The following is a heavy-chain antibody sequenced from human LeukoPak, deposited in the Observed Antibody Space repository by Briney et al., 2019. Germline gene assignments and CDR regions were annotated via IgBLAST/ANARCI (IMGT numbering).Heavy chain of an antibody. D-gene: IGHD5-24*01. CDR2: ISYDGSNK. J-gene: IGHJ4*02. V-gene: IGHV3-30-3*01. CDR3: ARDRDGYVDY. CDR1: GFTFSSYA. Sequence: GGSLRLSCAASGFTFSSYAMHWVRQAPGKGLEWVAVISYDGSNKYYADSVKGRFTISRGNSKNTLYLQMNSLRAEDTAVYYCARDRDGYVDYWGQGTLVTVSS.